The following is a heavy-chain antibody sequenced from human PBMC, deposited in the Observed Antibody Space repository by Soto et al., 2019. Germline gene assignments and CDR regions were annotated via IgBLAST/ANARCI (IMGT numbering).Heavy chain of an antibody. J-gene: IGHJ6*02. Sequence: WETLSLTCAVSGGSISSSNWWSWVRQPPGKGLEWIGEIYHSGSTNYNPSLKSRVTISVDKSKNQFSLKLSSVTAADTAVYYCATPKDVSSRWYGDYYYGMDVWGQGTTVTVSS. V-gene: IGHV4-4*02. CDR3: ATPKDVSSRWYGDYYYGMDV. CDR2: IYHSGST. D-gene: IGHD6-13*01. CDR1: GGSISSSNW.